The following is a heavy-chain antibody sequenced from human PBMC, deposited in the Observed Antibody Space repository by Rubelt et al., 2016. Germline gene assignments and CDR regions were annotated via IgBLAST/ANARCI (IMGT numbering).Heavy chain of an antibody. CDR2: IYYSGST. CDR3: ARADSSSSLDY. J-gene: IGHJ4*02. CDR1: GGSISSYY. Sequence: QVQLQESGPGLVKPSETLSLTCTVSGGSISSYYWSWIRQPPGKGLEWIGYIYYSGSTYYNPSLKSRVTISVDTSKNQFSLKLSSVTAADTAVYYCARADSSSSLDYWGQGTLVTVSS. D-gene: IGHD6-6*01. V-gene: IGHV4-59*12.